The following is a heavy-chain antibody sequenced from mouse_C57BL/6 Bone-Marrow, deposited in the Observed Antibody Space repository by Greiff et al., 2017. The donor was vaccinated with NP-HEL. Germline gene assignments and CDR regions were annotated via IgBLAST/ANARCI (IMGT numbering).Heavy chain of an antibody. D-gene: IGHD1-1*01. CDR3: TIITTVVHYYFDY. Sequence: EVQLPQSGTVLARPGASVKMSCKTSGYTFTSYWMHWVKQRPGQGLEWIGAIYPGNSDTSYNQKFKGKAKLTAVTSASTAYMELSSLTNEDSAVYYCTIITTVVHYYFDYWGQGTTLTVSS. V-gene: IGHV1-5*01. J-gene: IGHJ2*01. CDR2: IYPGNSDT. CDR1: GYTFTSYW.